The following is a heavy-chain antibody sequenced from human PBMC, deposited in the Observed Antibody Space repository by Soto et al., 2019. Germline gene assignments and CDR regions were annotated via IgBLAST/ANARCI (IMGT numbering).Heavy chain of an antibody. CDR2: ISTYNGNT. CDR1: GYTFTGYY. Sequence: GASVTVSCKASGYTFTGYYMHWVRQAPGQGLEWMGRISTYNGNTNYPQSLQGRLTMTTDTSTTTAYMELRSLRSDDTAVYYCARDPYHVLMVNAPNLYGMDVWGQGTTVTVSS. V-gene: IGHV1-18*04. CDR3: ARDPYHVLMVNAPNLYGMDV. D-gene: IGHD2-8*01. J-gene: IGHJ6*02.